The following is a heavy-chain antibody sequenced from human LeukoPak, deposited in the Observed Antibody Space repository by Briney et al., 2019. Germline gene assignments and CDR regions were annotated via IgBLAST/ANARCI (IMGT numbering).Heavy chain of an antibody. CDR2: ISSGGDIM. J-gene: IGHJ4*02. CDR3: ARELMVRGIIRKNFDS. Sequence: GGSLRLSCAASGLRFSDYYVSWIRQAPGKGLQWVSYISSGGDIMHYADSVKGRFTISRDNAKNSLYLQMNSLRAEDTAVYYCARELMVRGIIRKNFDSWGQGTLVTVSS. CDR1: GLRFSDYY. D-gene: IGHD3-10*01. V-gene: IGHV3-11*04.